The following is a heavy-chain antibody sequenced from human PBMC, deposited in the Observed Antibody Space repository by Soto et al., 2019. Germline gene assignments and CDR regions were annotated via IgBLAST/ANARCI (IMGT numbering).Heavy chain of an antibody. CDR1: GFSLNTRGVG. CDR2: IYWDDAK. J-gene: IGHJ4*02. Sequence: QITLKESGPTLVKPTQTLTLTCTFSGFSLNTRGVGVGWIRQPPGKALEWLTLIYWDDAKEYSPSLKSRLTITKNNTKNPVVHIMTTMDPVDTATYYCVHKGEGDRILDFWGQGALVTVSS. D-gene: IGHD3-16*01. CDR3: VHKGEGDRILDF. V-gene: IGHV2-5*02.